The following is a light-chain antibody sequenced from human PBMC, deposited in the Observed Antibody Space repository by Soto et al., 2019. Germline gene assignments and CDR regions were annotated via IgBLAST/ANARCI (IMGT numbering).Light chain of an antibody. CDR1: SSNIGNSY. J-gene: IGLJ3*02. CDR3: GAWDSSLSAVV. V-gene: IGLV1-51*02. CDR2: EDK. Sequence: QSVLTQPPSVSAAPGQKVTISCPGSSSNIGNSYVSWYQQLPGTAPKVLIYEDKKRPSGIPDRFSGSKSGTSATLGITGLQTGDEADYYCGAWDSSLSAVVFGGGTKLTVL.